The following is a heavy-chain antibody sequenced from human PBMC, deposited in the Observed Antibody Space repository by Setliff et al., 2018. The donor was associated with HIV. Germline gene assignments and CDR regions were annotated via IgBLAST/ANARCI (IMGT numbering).Heavy chain of an antibody. Sequence: PSETLSLTCTVSGGYITTYYWSWIRQPPGKGLEWIGYIYYSWSTNYNPSHKSRVTISVDTSKNQFSLKLSSVTAADTAVYYCARLHYYDRSGLTVGAFDIWGQGTMVTVSS. CDR1: GGYITTYY. D-gene: IGHD3-22*01. V-gene: IGHV4-59*08. CDR3: ARLHYYDRSGLTVGAFDI. J-gene: IGHJ3*02. CDR2: IYYSWST.